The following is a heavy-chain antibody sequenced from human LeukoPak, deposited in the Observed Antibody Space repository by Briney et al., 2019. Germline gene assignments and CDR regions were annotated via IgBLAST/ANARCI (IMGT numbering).Heavy chain of an antibody. J-gene: IGHJ4*02. D-gene: IGHD6-13*01. CDR3: AKALAAAGLYTY. CDR1: GFTFSSYG. V-gene: IGHV3-30*18. Sequence: GGSLRLSCAASGFTFSSYGMPWVRQAPGKGLEWVAVISYDGSNKYYADSVKGRFTISRDNSKNTLYLQMNSLRAEDTAVYYCAKALAAAGLYTYWGQGTLVTVSS. CDR2: ISYDGSNK.